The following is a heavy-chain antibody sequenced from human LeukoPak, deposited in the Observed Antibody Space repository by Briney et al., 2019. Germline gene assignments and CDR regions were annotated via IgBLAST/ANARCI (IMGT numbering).Heavy chain of an antibody. J-gene: IGHJ4*02. Sequence: GESLRLTCVASGFTFTDHPMNWVRQAPGKGLEWISYIGGDGIAFYADSVKGRFTASKDDARKSMYLQMNSLRVEDTAVYYCAKDRANWAIDDWGQGTQVTVSS. CDR2: IGGDGIA. CDR3: AKDRANWAIDD. CDR1: GFTFTDHP. D-gene: IGHD3-16*01. V-gene: IGHV3-69-1*01.